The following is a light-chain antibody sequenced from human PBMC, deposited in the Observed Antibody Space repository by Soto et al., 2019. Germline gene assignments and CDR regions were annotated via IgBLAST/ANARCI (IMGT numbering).Light chain of an antibody. CDR3: QSYDKSLSVYV. CDR1: SSNIGAHYD. Sequence: QSVLTQPPSVSGAPGQRVTISCTGSSSNIGAHYDVHWYQQLPGTAPKLLIYGNSNRPSGVPDRFSGSKSGTSASLAITGLQAEDVADYYCQSYDKSLSVYVFGTGTKVTXL. J-gene: IGLJ1*01. V-gene: IGLV1-40*01. CDR2: GNS.